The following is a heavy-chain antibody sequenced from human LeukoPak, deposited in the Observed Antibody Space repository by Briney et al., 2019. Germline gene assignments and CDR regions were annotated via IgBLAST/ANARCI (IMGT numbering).Heavy chain of an antibody. J-gene: IGHJ6*02. V-gene: IGHV4-39*07. CDR3: ARWSGSYGSYYYGMDV. Sequence: SETLSLTCTVSGGSISSSSYYWGWIRQPPGKGLEWIGSIYYSGSTYYNPSLKSRVTISVDTSKNQFSLKLSSVTAADTAVYYCARWSGSYGSYYYGMDVWGQGTTVTVSS. CDR1: GGSISSSSYY. CDR2: IYYSGST. D-gene: IGHD1-26*01.